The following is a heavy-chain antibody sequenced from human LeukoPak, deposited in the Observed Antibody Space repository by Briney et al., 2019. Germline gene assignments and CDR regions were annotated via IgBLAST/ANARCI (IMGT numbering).Heavy chain of an antibody. CDR1: GGSISSYY. CDR2: MYYSGST. V-gene: IGHV4-59*08. Sequence: SETLSLTCTVSGGSISSYYCSWIRQPPGKGLEWIGYMYYSGSTNYNPSLKGRVTISVDMSKNQFSLKLSSVTAADTAVYYCVRSSTYHLFDDWGQGTLVTVSS. J-gene: IGHJ4*02. D-gene: IGHD2-15*01. CDR3: VRSSTYHLFDD.